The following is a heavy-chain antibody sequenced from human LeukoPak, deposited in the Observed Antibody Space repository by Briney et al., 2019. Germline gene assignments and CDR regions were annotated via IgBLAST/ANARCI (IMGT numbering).Heavy chain of an antibody. D-gene: IGHD3-16*01. CDR1: GFSFDTHG. CDR2: IWYDGSKK. J-gene: IGHJ4*02. V-gene: IGHV3-33*06. Sequence: PGRSLRLSCAASGFSFDTHGMHWARQAPGKGLDWVAVIWYDGSKKYYADSVTGRLTISRDNAKESLFLQMTSLRAEDTALFCCAKDVFADTSGGSFDFWGQGTLVTVSS. CDR3: AKDVFADTSGGSFDF.